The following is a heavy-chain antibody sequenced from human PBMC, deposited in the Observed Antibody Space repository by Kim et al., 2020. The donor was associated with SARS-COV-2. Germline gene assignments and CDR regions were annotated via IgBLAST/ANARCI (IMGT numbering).Heavy chain of an antibody. V-gene: IGHV4-39*01. D-gene: IGHD5-18*01. CDR3: ARRGYSYGFGGRGGWYFDY. Sequence: SETLSLTCTVSGGSISSSSYYWGWIRQPPGKGLEWNGSIYYSGSTYYNPSLKSRVTISVDTSKNQFSLKLSSVTAADTAVYYCARRGYSYGFGGRGGWYFDYWGQGTLVTVSS. CDR1: GGSISSSSYY. CDR2: IYYSGST. J-gene: IGHJ4*02.